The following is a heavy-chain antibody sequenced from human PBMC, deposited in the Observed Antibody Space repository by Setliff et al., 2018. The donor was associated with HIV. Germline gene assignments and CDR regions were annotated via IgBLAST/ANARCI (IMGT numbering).Heavy chain of an antibody. J-gene: IGHJ5*02. D-gene: IGHD3-22*01. CDR3: ATSRVEVLRFDP. CDR1: GGSISSHY. Sequence: PSETLSLTCTVSGGSISSHYWNWIRQPPGKGLEWIGYIYYSGSTNYNPSLKSRVTISVDTSKNQFSLKLSSVTAADTAVYYCATSRVEVLRFDPWGQGTLVTVSS. CDR2: IYYSGST. V-gene: IGHV4-59*11.